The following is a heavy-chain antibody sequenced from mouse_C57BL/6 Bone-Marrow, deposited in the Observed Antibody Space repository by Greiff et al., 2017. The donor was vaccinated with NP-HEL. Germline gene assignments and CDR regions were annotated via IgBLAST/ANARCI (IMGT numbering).Heavy chain of an antibody. D-gene: IGHD1-1*01. CDR3: ARSRANYYGSKGY. CDR1: GYTFTSYW. J-gene: IGHJ2*01. V-gene: IGHV1-61*01. Sequence: QVQLQQPGAELVRPGSSVKLSCKASGYTFTSYWMDWVKQRPGQGLEWIGNIYPSDSETHYNQKFKDKATLTVDKSSSTAYMQLSSLTSEDSAVYYCARSRANYYGSKGYWGQGTTLTVSS. CDR2: IYPSDSET.